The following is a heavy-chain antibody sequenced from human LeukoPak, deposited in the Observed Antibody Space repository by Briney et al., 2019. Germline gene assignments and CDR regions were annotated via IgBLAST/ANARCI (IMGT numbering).Heavy chain of an antibody. CDR3: ARLGQAYSSGWYANYYYYMDV. J-gene: IGHJ6*03. CDR1: GGSISSGSYY. D-gene: IGHD6-19*01. Sequence: PSETLSLTCTVSGGSISSGSYYWSWIRQPAGKGLEWIGRIYTSGSTNYNPSLKSRVTISVDTSKNQFSLKLSSVTAADTAVYYCARLGQAYSSGWYANYYYYMDVWGKGTTVTVSS. CDR2: IYTSGST. V-gene: IGHV4-61*02.